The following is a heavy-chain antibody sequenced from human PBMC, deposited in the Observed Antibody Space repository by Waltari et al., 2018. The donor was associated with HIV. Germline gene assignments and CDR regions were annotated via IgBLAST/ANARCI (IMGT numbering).Heavy chain of an antibody. V-gene: IGHV3-48*03. CDR1: RFTFSNYE. D-gene: IGHD2-21*02. Sequence: EVQLVESGGGAVQPGGSLRLSWVASRFTFSNYEMNWVRQAPGKDLRLISYISGNVSTIYYSDSVKGRLTISRDNAKTSLYLRMNYWTAEDTAIYYCARDGHHGVTKRGNAVDLWGQGTMVTVSP. CDR3: ARDGHHGVTKRGNAVDL. J-gene: IGHJ3*01. CDR2: ISGNVSTI.